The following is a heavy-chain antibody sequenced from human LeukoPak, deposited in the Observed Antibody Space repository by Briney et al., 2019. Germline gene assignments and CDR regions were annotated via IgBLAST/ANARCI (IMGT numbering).Heavy chain of an antibody. J-gene: IGHJ4*02. D-gene: IGHD3-3*01. CDR1: GFTFSNYA. CDR3: AKEFASDFWSGPIDN. Sequence: GGSLRLSCAASGFTFSNYAMNWVRQAPGKGLEWVSTISGNGRSTFYADSVRGRFTISRDNSKNTLYLQMSSLRADDTAVYYCAKEFASDFWSGPIDNWGQGTLVTVSS. V-gene: IGHV3-23*01. CDR2: ISGNGRST.